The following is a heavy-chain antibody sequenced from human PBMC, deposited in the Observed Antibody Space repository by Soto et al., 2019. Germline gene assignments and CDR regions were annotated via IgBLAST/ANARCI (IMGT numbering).Heavy chain of an antibody. CDR1: GFTFSSYD. J-gene: IGHJ3*02. D-gene: IGHD4-17*01. V-gene: IGHV3-13*01. CDR2: IGTAGDT. Sequence: GGSLRLSCAASGFTFSSYDMHWVRQATGKGLEWVSAIGTAGDTYYPGSVKGRFTISRENAKNYLYLQMNSLRAGDTAVYYCARIKRSSLTVTDAFDIWGQGTMVTVSS. CDR3: ARIKRSSLTVTDAFDI.